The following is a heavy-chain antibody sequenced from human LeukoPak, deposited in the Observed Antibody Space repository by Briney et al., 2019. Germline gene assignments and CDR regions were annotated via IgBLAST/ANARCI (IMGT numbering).Heavy chain of an antibody. J-gene: IGHJ4*02. Sequence: GGSLRLSCAASGFPFSSYGMHWVRQAPGKGLEWVAVISHDGGNQYYADSVKGRFTISGDNSKNTLYLQMNSLRAEDTAVYYCAQEDYFGSGSYPSHWGQGTLVTVSS. CDR1: GFPFSSYG. D-gene: IGHD3-10*01. V-gene: IGHV3-30*18. CDR3: AQEDYFGSGSYPSH. CDR2: ISHDGGNQ.